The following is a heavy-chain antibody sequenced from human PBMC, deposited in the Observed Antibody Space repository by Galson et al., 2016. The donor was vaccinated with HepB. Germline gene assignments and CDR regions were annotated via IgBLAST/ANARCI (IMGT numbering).Heavy chain of an antibody. J-gene: IGHJ6*02. CDR3: ARDDSGGWYGLHYGMDV. D-gene: IGHD6-19*01. CDR1: SASISGYY. CDR2: IYYSGRT. V-gene: IGHV4-59*01. Sequence: ETLSLTCTVSSASISGYYLSWIRQPPGKGLEWIGYIYYSGRTNYNPSLKSRVTISVDTSKNQFSLKLSSVTAADTAVYYCARDDSGGWYGLHYGMDVWGQGTTVTVSS.